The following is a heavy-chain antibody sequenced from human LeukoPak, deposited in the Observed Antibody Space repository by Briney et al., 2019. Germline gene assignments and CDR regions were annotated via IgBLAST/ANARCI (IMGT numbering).Heavy chain of an antibody. J-gene: IGHJ4*02. Sequence: PGGSLRLSCAASGFTFDDYAMHWVRQAPGKGLEWVSLISGDGGSTYYADSVKGRFTISRDNNKNSLYLQMNSLRTEDTALYYCAKVHSGWFHFFDYRGQGTLVTVSS. CDR2: ISGDGGST. V-gene: IGHV3-43*02. D-gene: IGHD6-19*01. CDR3: AKVHSGWFHFFDY. CDR1: GFTFDDYA.